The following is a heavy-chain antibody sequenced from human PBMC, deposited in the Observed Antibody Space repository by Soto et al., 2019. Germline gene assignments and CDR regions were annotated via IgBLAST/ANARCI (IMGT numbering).Heavy chain of an antibody. V-gene: IGHV3-23*01. D-gene: IGHD4-17*01. CDR2: ISGSGGST. CDR1: GFTFSSYA. CDR3: AKAYGDYGLYYYYYMDV. J-gene: IGHJ6*03. Sequence: GGSLRLSCAASGFTFSSYAMSWVRQAPGKGLEWVSAISGSGGSTYYADSVKGRFTISRDNSKNTLYLQMNSLRAEDTAVYYCAKAYGDYGLYYYYYMDVWGKGTTVTVSS.